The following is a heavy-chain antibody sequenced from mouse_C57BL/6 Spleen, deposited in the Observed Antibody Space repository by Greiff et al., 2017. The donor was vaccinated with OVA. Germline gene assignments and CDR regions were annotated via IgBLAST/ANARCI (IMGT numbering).Heavy chain of an antibody. V-gene: IGHV2-2*01. J-gene: IGHJ4*01. CDR1: GFSLTSYG. D-gene: IGHD1-1*01. Sequence: VKLMESGPGLVQPSQSLSITCTVSGFSLTSYGVHWVRQSPGKGLEWLGVIWSGGSTDYNAAFISRLSISKDNSKSQVFFKMNSLQADDTAIYYCARNARITTVVAPYAMDYWGQGTSVTVSS. CDR3: ARNARITTVVAPYAMDY. CDR2: IWSGGST.